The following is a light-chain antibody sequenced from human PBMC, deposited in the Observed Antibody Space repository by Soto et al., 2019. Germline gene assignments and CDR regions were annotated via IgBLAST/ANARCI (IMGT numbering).Light chain of an antibody. J-gene: IGLJ2*01. Sequence: QSVLTQPASVSGSPGQSITISCTGTSRDLRSHNYVSWYQQYPGRVPQLLLYEVSNRPSGVSNRFFGSKSGNTASLTISGLQAEDEAVYYCSSDPNNIMVFGGGTKLTVL. CDR1: SRDLRSHNY. CDR2: EVS. V-gene: IGLV2-14*01. CDR3: SSDPNNIMV.